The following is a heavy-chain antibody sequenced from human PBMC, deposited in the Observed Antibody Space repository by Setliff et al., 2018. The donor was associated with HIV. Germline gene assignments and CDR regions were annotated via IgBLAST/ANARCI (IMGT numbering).Heavy chain of an antibody. V-gene: IGHV1-69-2*01. Sequence: GASVKVSCKASGYPFTDRFITWFQQAPGKGLEWMGRRYPRGDGTIYAERFRGRLTFTADTSTHTGYMQLDNLKSEDTAMYFCAAGPFNWGQYFWGHGTLVTVSS. D-gene: IGHD3-16*01. CDR1: GYPFTDRF. J-gene: IGHJ4*01. CDR2: RYPRGDGT. CDR3: AAGPFNWGQYF.